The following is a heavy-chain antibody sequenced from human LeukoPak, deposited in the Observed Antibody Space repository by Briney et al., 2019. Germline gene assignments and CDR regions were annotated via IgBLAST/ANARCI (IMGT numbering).Heavy chain of an antibody. Sequence: ASVKVSCKASGYTFTRYYMHWVRQAPGQRLEWMGWLNHNSGNTAYAQKFQGRVIMTRNTYKSTAYMELSSLRSEDTAVYYCARSGSYPKRFDYWGQGTLVTVSS. CDR3: ARSGSYPKRFDY. CDR2: LNHNSGNT. V-gene: IGHV1-8*02. D-gene: IGHD1-26*01. CDR1: GYTFTRYY. J-gene: IGHJ4*02.